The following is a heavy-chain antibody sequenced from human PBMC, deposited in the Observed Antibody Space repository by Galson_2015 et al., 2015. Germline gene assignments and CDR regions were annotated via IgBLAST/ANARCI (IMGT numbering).Heavy chain of an antibody. Sequence: SLRLSCAASGFTFSSYAMHWVRQAPGKGLEWVAVISYDGSNKYYADSVKGRFTISRDNSKNTLYLQVNSLRAEDTAVYYCARDHWYSSSSPGLRGMDVWGQGTTVTVSS. CDR1: GFTFSSYA. CDR2: ISYDGSNK. D-gene: IGHD6-6*01. CDR3: ARDHWYSSSSPGLRGMDV. V-gene: IGHV3-30-3*01. J-gene: IGHJ6*02.